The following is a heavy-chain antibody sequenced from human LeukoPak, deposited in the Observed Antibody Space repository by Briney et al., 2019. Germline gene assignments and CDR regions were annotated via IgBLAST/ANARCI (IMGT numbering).Heavy chain of an antibody. CDR2: INPNSGGT. V-gene: IGHV1-2*02. J-gene: IGHJ5*02. D-gene: IGHD5-24*01. Sequence: ASVKASCKASGYTFTGYYMHWVRQAPGQGLEWMGWINPNSGGTNYAQKFQGRVTMTRDTSISTAYMELSRLRSDDTAVYYCARDREMATIKGWFDPWGQGTLVTVSS. CDR1: GYTFTGYY. CDR3: ARDREMATIKGWFDP.